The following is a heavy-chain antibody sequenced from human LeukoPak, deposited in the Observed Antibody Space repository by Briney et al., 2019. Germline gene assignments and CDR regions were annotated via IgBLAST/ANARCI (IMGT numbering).Heavy chain of an antibody. CDR3: TTDSSGWSYYYYYGMDV. J-gene: IGHJ6*02. CDR2: IKSKTDGGTT. V-gene: IGHV3-15*01. CDR1: GFTFSNAW. Sequence: GGSLRLSCAASGFTFSNAWMSWVRQAPGKGLEWVGRIKSKTDGGTTDYAAPVKGRFTISRDDSKNTLYLQMNSLKTEDTAVYYCTTDSSGWSYYYYYGMDVWGQGTTVTVSS. D-gene: IGHD6-19*01.